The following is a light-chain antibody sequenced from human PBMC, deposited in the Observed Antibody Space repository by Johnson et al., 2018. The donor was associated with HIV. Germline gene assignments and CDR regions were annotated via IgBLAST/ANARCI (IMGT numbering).Light chain of an antibody. CDR2: DNN. CDR1: SSNIGNNY. J-gene: IGLJ1*01. CDR3: GTWDSSLSAGPYV. V-gene: IGLV1-51*01. Sequence: HSVLTQPPSVSAAPGQKVTISCSRSSSNIGNNYVSWYQQLPGTAPKLLIYDNNKRPSGIPDRFSGSKSGTSATLGITGLQTGDEADYYCGTWDSSLSAGPYVFGTGTKVTVL.